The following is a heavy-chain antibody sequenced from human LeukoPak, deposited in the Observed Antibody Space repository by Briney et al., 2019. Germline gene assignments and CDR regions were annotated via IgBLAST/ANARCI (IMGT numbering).Heavy chain of an antibody. D-gene: IGHD3-10*01. V-gene: IGHV3-48*04. CDR3: AKVRDPVWYGYFDY. Sequence: PGGSLRLSCAASGFTFSSYSMNWVRQAPGKGLEWVSYISSSSSTIYYADSVKGRFTISRDNAKNSLYLQMNSLRAEDTAVYYCAKVRDPVWYGYFDYWGQGTLVTVSS. J-gene: IGHJ4*02. CDR2: ISSSSSTI. CDR1: GFTFSSYS.